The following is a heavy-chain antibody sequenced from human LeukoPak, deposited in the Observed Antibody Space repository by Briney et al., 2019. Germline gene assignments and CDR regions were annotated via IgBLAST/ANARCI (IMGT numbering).Heavy chain of an antibody. Sequence: ASVKVSCKASGGTFSSYAISWVRQAPGQGLEWMGGIIPIFGTANYAQKFQGRVTITADESTSTAYMELSRLRPEDTAVYYCARGRVAVAGTGYYYYGMDVWGKGTTVTVSS. J-gene: IGHJ6*04. CDR2: IIPIFGTA. CDR3: ARGRVAVAGTGYYYYGMDV. D-gene: IGHD6-19*01. V-gene: IGHV1-69*13. CDR1: GGTFSSYA.